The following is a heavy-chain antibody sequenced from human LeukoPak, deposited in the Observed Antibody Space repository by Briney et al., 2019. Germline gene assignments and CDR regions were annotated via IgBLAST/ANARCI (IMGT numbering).Heavy chain of an antibody. V-gene: IGHV3-23*01. D-gene: IGHD6-19*01. J-gene: IGHJ4*02. CDR2: ISGSGGST. CDR3: AKEAEAAVAGTFDY. CDR1: GFTFTSYA. Sequence: GGSLRLSCAASGFTFTSYAMSWVRQVPGKGLEWVSAISGSGGSTYYADSVKGRFTISRDNSKNTLYLQMNSLRVEDTAAYYCAKEAEAAVAGTFDYWGQGTLVTVSS.